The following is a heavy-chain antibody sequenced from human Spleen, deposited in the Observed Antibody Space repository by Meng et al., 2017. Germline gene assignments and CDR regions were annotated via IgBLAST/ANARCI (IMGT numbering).Heavy chain of an antibody. CDR2: IKYCGET. Sequence: QGQLVQWGAGLLKSSETLSLTCAVDGVSLSGYYWSWIRQHPGKGLEWIGQIKYCGETNYTPSLESRVTISVDTSKNQFSLKLSSVTAADSAVYYCARGPTTMAHDFDYWGQGTLVTVSS. J-gene: IGHJ4*02. V-gene: IGHV4-34*01. D-gene: IGHD4-11*01. CDR1: GVSLSGYY. CDR3: ARGPTTMAHDFDY.